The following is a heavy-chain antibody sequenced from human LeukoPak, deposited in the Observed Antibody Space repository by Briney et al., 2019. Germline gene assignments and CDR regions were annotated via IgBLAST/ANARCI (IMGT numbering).Heavy chain of an antibody. CDR3: ARDRVVAAPRKSSLDV. CDR1: GFTFSNYN. J-gene: IGHJ6*04. D-gene: IGHD2-2*01. V-gene: IGHV3-21*01. CDR2: ISSSSRYI. Sequence: PGGSLRLSCAASGFTFSNYNMNWVRQAPGKGLEWVSSISSSSRYIYYADSVKGRFTISRDNAKNSLYLQMSGLRAEDTAVYYCARDRVVAAPRKSSLDVWGKGTTVTVSS.